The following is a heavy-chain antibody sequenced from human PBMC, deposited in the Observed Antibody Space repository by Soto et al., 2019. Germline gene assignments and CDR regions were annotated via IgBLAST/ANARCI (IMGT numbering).Heavy chain of an antibody. D-gene: IGHD2-15*01. Sequence: GGSLRLSCTDSGFTFDDYAMHWVRQGPGRGLEWVSGITWNSGKIAYADSVKGRFTIARDDDNNSLYLQMNSLRPEDTALYYCVKDSYADFHRVLSTAEYFFDYWGHGTLVTVSS. CDR3: VKDSYADFHRVLSTAEYFFDY. CDR2: ITWNSGKI. CDR1: GFTFDDYA. V-gene: IGHV3-9*01. J-gene: IGHJ4*01.